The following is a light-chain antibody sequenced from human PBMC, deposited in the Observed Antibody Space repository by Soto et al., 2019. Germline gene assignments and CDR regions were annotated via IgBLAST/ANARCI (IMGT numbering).Light chain of an antibody. CDR1: QSVNSNY. V-gene: IGKV3-20*01. J-gene: IGKJ2*01. CDR3: QQYGSSSYT. Sequence: EIVLTQSPGTLSLSPGERATLSCRASQSVNSNYLAWYQHKPGQAPRLLIYGASSRATGIPDRFSGSGSGTDFTLTISRLEPEDFAVYYCQQYGSSSYTFGQGTKLEIK. CDR2: GAS.